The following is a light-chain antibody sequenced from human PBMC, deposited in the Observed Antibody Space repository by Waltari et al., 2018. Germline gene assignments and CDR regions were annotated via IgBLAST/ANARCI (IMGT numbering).Light chain of an antibody. J-gene: IGKJ3*01. CDR2: GAS. CDR3: QQYNDWPFT. V-gene: IGKV3-15*01. Sequence: EIVMTQSPATLSVSPGDRATLSCRASQSVASNLAWYQQQPGQDPRLLIYGASHGATGIPARFSGSGSGTDFTLTISSLQSEDFAVYYCQQYNDWPFTFGPGTKVDFK. CDR1: QSVASN.